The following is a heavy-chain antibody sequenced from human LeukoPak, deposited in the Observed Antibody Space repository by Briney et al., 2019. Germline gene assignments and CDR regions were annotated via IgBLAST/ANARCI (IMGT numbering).Heavy chain of an antibody. J-gene: IGHJ4*02. CDR3: ARDPYGSGSSDY. V-gene: IGHV3-53*01. CDR1: GFTVSSNH. CDR2: IYSGGST. D-gene: IGHD3-10*01. Sequence: GGSLRLSCAASGFTVSSNHMSWVRQAPGKGLEWVSVIYSGGSTYYADSVKGRFTISRDNSKNTLYLQMNSLRAEDTAVYYCARDPYGSGSSDYWGQGTLVTVSS.